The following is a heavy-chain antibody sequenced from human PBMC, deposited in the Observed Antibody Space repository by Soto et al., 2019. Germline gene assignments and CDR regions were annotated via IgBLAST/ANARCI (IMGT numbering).Heavy chain of an antibody. Sequence: QVQLVESGGGVVQPGRSLRLSCAASGFTFSSYAMHWVRQAPGKGLEWVAVISYDGSNKYYADSVKGRFTISRDNSKNTLYLQMNSLRAEDTAVYYCARQAIDWGQGTLVTVSS. J-gene: IGHJ4*02. CDR2: ISYDGSNK. V-gene: IGHV3-30-3*01. CDR1: GFTFSSYA. CDR3: ARQAID.